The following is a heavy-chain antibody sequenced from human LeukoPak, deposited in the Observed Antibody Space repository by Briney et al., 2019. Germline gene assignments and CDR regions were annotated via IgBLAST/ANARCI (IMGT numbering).Heavy chain of an antibody. D-gene: IGHD3/OR15-3a*01. V-gene: IGHV4-4*07. CDR3: ARVRGTGYSYYFDY. J-gene: IGHJ4*02. Sequence: PSETLSLTCTISGGSISSYYWSWIRQPAGKGLEWIGRIYTSGSTNYNPSLKSRVTMSVDTSKNQFSLKLSSVTAADTAVYYCARVRGTGYSYYFDYWGQGTLVTVSS. CDR1: GGSISSYY. CDR2: IYTSGST.